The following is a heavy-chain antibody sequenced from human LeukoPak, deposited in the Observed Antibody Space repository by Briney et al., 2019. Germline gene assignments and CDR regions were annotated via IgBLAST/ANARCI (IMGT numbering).Heavy chain of an antibody. J-gene: IGHJ4*02. CDR3: ARRNPAATGHEVDS. CDR2: VYFTGSGGGTT. D-gene: IGHD6-13*01. V-gene: IGHV4-59*08. CDR1: GGSFSTYF. Sequence: SETLSLTCSASGGSFSTYFWTWIRQPPGKGLEWIGYVYFTGSGGGTTYSNPSLESRVTISVDASKSQFSLTLTSVTAADTAVYYCARRNPAATGHEVDSWGQGTLVTVSS.